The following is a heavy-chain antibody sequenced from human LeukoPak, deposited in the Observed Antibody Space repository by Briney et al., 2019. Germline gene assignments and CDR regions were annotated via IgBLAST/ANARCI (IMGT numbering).Heavy chain of an antibody. CDR2: INHSGRT. J-gene: IGHJ4*02. CDR1: GDSFIGYF. D-gene: IGHD3-22*01. CDR3: ARTSGFFDSSGFYPQNPYYFQY. V-gene: IGHV4-34*01. Sequence: PSETLSLTCAASGDSFIGYFWTWIRQAPGKGLEWIGDINHSGRTNYNPSLQRRVSISVDTSKNQFSLNVTSVTGADTAVYYCARTSGFFDSSGFYPQNPYYFQYWGQGVLVTVSS.